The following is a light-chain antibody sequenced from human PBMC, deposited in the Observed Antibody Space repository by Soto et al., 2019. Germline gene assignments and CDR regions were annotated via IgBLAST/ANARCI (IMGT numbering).Light chain of an antibody. CDR3: QQYGSSPLT. Sequence: EIVLTQSPGTLSLFPGERASLSCSASQIFISSYLAWYQQKPGQAPRLLIYGASSRATGIPDRFSGSGSGTDFTLTISRLEPEDFAVYYCQQYGSSPLTFGGGTKVDIK. CDR1: QIFISSY. V-gene: IGKV3-20*01. CDR2: GAS. J-gene: IGKJ4*01.